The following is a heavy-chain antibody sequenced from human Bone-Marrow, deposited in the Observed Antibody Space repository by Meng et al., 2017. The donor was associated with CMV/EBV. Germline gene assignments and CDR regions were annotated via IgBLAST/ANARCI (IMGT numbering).Heavy chain of an antibody. CDR1: GFTFSSYS. CDR3: ARDVSPRSSAYFAIYYFYALDV. CDR2: ISSSGSYV. V-gene: IGHV3-21*01. Sequence: GGSLRLSCAASGFTFSSYSMNWVHRAPGKGLEWVASISSSGSYVYYADSVKGRFTISRDNAQNSLYLQMDSLRDEDTAVYYCARDVSPRSSAYFAIYYFYALDVWGQGNTVNVSS. J-gene: IGHJ6*02. D-gene: IGHD2-21*01.